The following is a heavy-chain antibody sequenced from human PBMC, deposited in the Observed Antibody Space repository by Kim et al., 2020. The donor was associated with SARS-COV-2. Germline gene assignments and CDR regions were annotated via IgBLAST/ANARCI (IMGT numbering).Heavy chain of an antibody. J-gene: IGHJ4*02. Sequence: SETLSLTCAVYGGSFSGYYWSWIRQPPGKGLEWIGEINHSGSTNYNPSLKSRVTISVDTSKNQFSLKLSSVTAADTALYYCARIRGGKGYWGQGTLVTVSS. CDR3: ARIRGGKGY. CDR1: GGSFSGYY. D-gene: IGHD2-15*01. V-gene: IGHV4-34*01. CDR2: INHSGST.